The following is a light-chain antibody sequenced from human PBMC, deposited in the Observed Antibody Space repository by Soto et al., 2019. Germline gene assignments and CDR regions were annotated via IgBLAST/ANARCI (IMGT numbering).Light chain of an antibody. J-gene: IGLJ1*01. Sequence: QSALTQPASVSGSPGQSITISCTGTSSDVGGYNYVSWYQQHPGKAPKLMIYDVSNRPSGVSNRLSGSKSGNTAALTISGRQAEDEADYYCSSYTSSSTLLYVFGTGTKLTVL. CDR3: SSYTSSSTLLYV. CDR1: SSDVGGYNY. V-gene: IGLV2-14*01. CDR2: DVS.